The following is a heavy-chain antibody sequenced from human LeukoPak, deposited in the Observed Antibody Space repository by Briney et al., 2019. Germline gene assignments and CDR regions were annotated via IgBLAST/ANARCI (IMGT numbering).Heavy chain of an antibody. J-gene: IGHJ5*02. CDR3: TRDSGTTGEVKFDP. V-gene: IGHV4-4*07. CDR2: IYGTGTI. D-gene: IGHD3-10*01. CDR1: GGSISSYY. Sequence: SETLSLTCTVSGGSISSYYWSWLRQPAGKGLEWVGRIYGTGTITYNPSLQSRVTMSVDTYKNEFSLKMSSVTAADTAVYYCTRDSGTTGEVKFDPWGQGTLVAVSS.